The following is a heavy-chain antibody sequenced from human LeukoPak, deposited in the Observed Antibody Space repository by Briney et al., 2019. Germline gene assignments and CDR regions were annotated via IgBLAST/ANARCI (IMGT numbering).Heavy chain of an antibody. CDR2: IYYSGGT. CDR1: GGSISSYY. CDR3: AREGNWFDP. J-gene: IGHJ5*02. V-gene: IGHV4-59*01. Sequence: PSEALSLTCAVSGGSISSYYWSWIRQPPGKGLEWIGYIYYSGGTDYNPSPKSRVTISVDTSKNQFSLRLSSVTAADTAVYYCAREGNWFDPWGQGTLVTVSS.